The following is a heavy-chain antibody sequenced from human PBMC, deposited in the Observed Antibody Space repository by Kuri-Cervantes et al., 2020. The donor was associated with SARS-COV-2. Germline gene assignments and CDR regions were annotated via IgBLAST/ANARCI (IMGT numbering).Heavy chain of an antibody. D-gene: IGHD5-24*01. CDR3: AHSRRDGYNVKFDY. V-gene: IGHV2-5*02. CDR2: IYWDDDK. CDR1: GFSLSSSGVG. J-gene: IGHJ4*02. Sequence: SGPTLVHPTQTLTLTCVSSGFSLSSSGVGLAWIRQPPGKALEWLALIYWDDDKRYRPSLKNRLTITKDTSKNQVGLTMTNMDPVDSSTYYCAHSRRDGYNVKFDYCGQGTLVTVSS.